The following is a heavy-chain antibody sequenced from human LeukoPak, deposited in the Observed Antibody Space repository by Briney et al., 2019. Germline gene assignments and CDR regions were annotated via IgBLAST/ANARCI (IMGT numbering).Heavy chain of an antibody. CDR2: IYYSGST. CDR3: AMAYSSSWYYFDY. J-gene: IGHJ4*02. Sequence: PSETLSLTCTVSGGSIRGYFWNWVRQPPGKGLEWDGYIYYSGSTTYNPSLKSLVTIAVDTSKNQFSLRLSSVTAPDTAVYYCAMAYSSSWYYFDYWGQGTLVTVSS. D-gene: IGHD6-13*01. V-gene: IGHV4-59*01. CDR1: GGSIRGYF.